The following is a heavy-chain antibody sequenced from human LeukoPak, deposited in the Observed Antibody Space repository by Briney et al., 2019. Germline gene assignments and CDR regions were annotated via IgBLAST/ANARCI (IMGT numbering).Heavy chain of an antibody. CDR3: AKDNAYYYADY. J-gene: IGHJ4*02. CDR1: GFTFSSYG. V-gene: IGHV3-30*02. D-gene: IGHD3-10*01. CDR2: IGYDGRNT. Sequence: GGSLRLSCAASGFTFSSYGIHWVRQAPGKGLEWVTFIGYDGRNTYYADTVKGRFTISRDNSKNTLYLQMNSLRAEDTAIYYCAKDNAYYYADYWGQGTLVTVSS.